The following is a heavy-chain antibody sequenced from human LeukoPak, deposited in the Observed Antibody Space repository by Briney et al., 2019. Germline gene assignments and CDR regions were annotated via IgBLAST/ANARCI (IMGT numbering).Heavy chain of an antibody. Sequence: EGSLRLSCAASGFTFSSYWMSWVRQAPGKGLEWVANIKQDGSEKFYVDSVKGRFTISRDNDKNSLCLQMNSLRAEDTAVYYCARAVGATHFDYWGQGILVTVSS. J-gene: IGHJ4*02. D-gene: IGHD1-26*01. CDR2: IKQDGSEK. CDR1: GFTFSSYW. V-gene: IGHV3-7*04. CDR3: ARAVGATHFDY.